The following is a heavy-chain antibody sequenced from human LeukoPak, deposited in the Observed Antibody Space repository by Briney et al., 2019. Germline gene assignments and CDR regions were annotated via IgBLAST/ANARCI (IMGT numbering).Heavy chain of an antibody. CDR2: ISYDGSNK. D-gene: IGHD1-7*01. V-gene: IGHV3-30-3*01. Sequence: GRSLRLSCAASGFTFSSYAMHWVRQAPGKGLEWVAVISYDGSNKYYADSVKGRFTISRDNFKNTLYLQMNSLRAEDTAVYYCARVSKWNYVKYWGQGTLVTVSS. J-gene: IGHJ4*02. CDR1: GFTFSSYA. CDR3: ARVSKWNYVKY.